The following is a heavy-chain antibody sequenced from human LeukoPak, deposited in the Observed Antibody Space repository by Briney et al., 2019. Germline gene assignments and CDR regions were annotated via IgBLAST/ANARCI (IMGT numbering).Heavy chain of an antibody. V-gene: IGHV3-30*19. CDR3: ARAQLEYCSTTSCYVFDS. CDR1: GFTFSSYG. CDR2: ISFDGSDK. D-gene: IGHD2-2*01. Sequence: HPGGSLRLSCAASGFTFSSYGMHWVRQAPGEGLEWVTVISFDGSDKYYADSVKGRFTISTDISKNTLYQEMNSLRADDTAMYYCARAQLEYCSTTSCYVFDSWGQGTLVTVSS. J-gene: IGHJ4*02.